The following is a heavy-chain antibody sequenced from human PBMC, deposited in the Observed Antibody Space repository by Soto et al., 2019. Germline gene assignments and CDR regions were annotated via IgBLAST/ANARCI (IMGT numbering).Heavy chain of an antibody. CDR3: AREVTMVRGVDYHGTDV. CDR1: GYTFTSYY. J-gene: IGHJ6*02. CDR2: INPSGGST. Sequence: ASVKVSCKASGYTFTSYYMHWVRQAPGQGLEWMGIINPSGGSTSYAQKFQGRVTMTRDTSTSTVYMELSSLRSEDTAVYYCAREVTMVRGVDYHGTDVWGQGTTVTVSS. D-gene: IGHD3-10*01. V-gene: IGHV1-46*01.